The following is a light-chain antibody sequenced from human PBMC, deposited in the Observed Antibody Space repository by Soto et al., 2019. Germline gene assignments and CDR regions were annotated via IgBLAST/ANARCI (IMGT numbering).Light chain of an antibody. CDR2: EVI. J-gene: IGLJ1*01. V-gene: IGLV2-8*01. CDR1: SSDIGYYKY. CDR3: SSYAGSNLGV. Sequence: QSALTQPASASGSPGQSVTISCTGTSSDIGYYKYVSWYQQHPGKAPKLIIYEVIKRPSGVTDRFSGSKSGNTASLNVSGLQAEDEADYYCSSYAGSNLGVFGTGTKVTVL.